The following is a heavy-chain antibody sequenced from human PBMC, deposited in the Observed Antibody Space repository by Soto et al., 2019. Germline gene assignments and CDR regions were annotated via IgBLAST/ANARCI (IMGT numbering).Heavy chain of an antibody. V-gene: IGHV3-11*06. CDR1: GFTFSAYY. Sequence: GGSLRLSCAASGFTFSAYYMSWIRQAPGKGLEWVSYISSSSSYTNYADSVKGRFTISRDNAKNSLYLQMNSLRAEDTAVYYCARVGSGAMVNYYYYYGMDVWGQGTTVTVSS. D-gene: IGHD5-18*01. CDR2: ISSSSSYT. CDR3: ARVGSGAMVNYYYYYGMDV. J-gene: IGHJ6*02.